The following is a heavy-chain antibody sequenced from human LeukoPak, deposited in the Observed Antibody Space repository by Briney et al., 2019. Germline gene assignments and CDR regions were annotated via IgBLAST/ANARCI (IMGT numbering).Heavy chain of an antibody. CDR2: MNPNSGNT. CDR3: ARGDCGGDCYTQGRVGY. V-gene: IGHV1-8*01. J-gene: IGHJ4*02. CDR1: GYTFTSYD. D-gene: IGHD2-21*02. Sequence: ASVKVSCKASGYTFTSYDINWVRQATGQGLEWMGWMNPNSGNTGYAQKFQGRVTMTRNTSISTTYMELSSLRSEDTAVYYCARGDCGGDCYTQGRVGYWGQGTLVTVSS.